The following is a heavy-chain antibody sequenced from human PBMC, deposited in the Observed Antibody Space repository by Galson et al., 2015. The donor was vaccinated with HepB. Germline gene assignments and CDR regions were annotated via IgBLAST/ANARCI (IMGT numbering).Heavy chain of an antibody. CDR3: ARGRDYCSSTSCYPYYFDY. D-gene: IGHD2-2*01. V-gene: IGHV1-69*02. CDR1: GGTFSSYT. Sequence: SVKVSCKASGGTFSSYTISWVRQAPGQGLEWMGRIIPILGIANYAQKFQGRVTITADKSTSTAYMELSSLRSEDTAVYYCARGRDYCSSTSCYPYYFDYWGQGTLVTVSS. CDR2: IIPILGIA. J-gene: IGHJ4*02.